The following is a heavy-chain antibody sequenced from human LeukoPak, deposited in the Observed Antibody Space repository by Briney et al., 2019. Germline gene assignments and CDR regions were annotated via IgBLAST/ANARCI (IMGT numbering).Heavy chain of an antibody. Sequence: GGSLRLSCAASGFTFSDYYMSWIRQAPGKGLEWVSYISSSSSYTNYADSVKGRFTISRDNAKNSLYLQMNSLRAEDTAVYYCARGSSGWPTARFDPWGQGTLVTVSS. J-gene: IGHJ5*02. CDR3: ARGSSGWPTARFDP. CDR1: GFTFSDYY. D-gene: IGHD6-19*01. V-gene: IGHV3-11*06. CDR2: ISSSSSYT.